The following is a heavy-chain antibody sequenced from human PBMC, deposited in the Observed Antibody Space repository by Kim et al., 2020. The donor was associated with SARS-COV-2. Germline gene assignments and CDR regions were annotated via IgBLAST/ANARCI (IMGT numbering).Heavy chain of an antibody. J-gene: IGHJ3*02. CDR3: ARDGAAADNDAFDI. Sequence: ADSVKGRFTISRDNSKNTLYLQMNSLRAEDTAVYYCARDGAAADNDAFDIWGQGTMVTVSS. D-gene: IGHD6-13*01. V-gene: IGHV3-30*01.